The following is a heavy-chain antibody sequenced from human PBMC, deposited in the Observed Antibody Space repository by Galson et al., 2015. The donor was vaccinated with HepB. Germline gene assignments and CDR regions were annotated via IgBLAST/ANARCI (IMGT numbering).Heavy chain of an antibody. CDR2: ISGSGGST. CDR1: GFTFSSYA. CDR3: AKDLGVVTAIPGEAFDY. J-gene: IGHJ4*02. D-gene: IGHD2-21*02. V-gene: IGHV3-23*01. Sequence: SLRLSCAASGFTFSSYAMSWVRQAPGKGLEWVSAISGSGGSTYYADSVKGRFTISRDNSKNTLYLQMNSLRAEDTAVYYCAKDLGVVTAIPGEAFDYWGQGTLVTVSS.